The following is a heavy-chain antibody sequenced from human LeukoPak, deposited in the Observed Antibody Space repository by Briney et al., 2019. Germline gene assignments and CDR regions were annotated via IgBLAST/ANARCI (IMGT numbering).Heavy chain of an antibody. D-gene: IGHD3-22*01. J-gene: IGHJ4*02. CDR2: ISSDESIT. V-gene: IGHV3-74*01. CDR3: ARESVREYYDSSGYYNRASFFDY. Sequence: AGSLRLSCAASGFTFSNYWMHWVRQAPGKGPVWVSRISSDESITSYADSVKGRFTISRDNAKNSLYLEMNSLRAEDTAVYYCARESVREYYDSSGYYNRASFFDYWGQGTLVTVSS. CDR1: GFTFSNYW.